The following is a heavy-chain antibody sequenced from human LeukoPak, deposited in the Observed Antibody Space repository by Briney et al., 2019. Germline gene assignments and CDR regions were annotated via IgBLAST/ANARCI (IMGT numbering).Heavy chain of an antibody. CDR3: ARDGHYYDSSGYAKHDAFDI. CDR2: IYYSGST. J-gene: IGHJ3*02. CDR1: GGSISSYY. Sequence: PSETLSLTCTVSGGSISSYYWSWIRQPPGKGLEWIGYIYYSGSTNYNPSLRSRVTISVDTSKNQFSLKLSSVTAADTAVYHCARDGHYYDSSGYAKHDAFDIWGQGTMVTVSS. V-gene: IGHV4-59*01. D-gene: IGHD3-22*01.